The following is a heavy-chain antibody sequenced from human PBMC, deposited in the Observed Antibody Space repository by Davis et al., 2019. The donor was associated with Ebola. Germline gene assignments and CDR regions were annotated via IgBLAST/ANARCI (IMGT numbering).Heavy chain of an antibody. CDR1: EFTFSSYS. CDR2: ISAGGTAP. V-gene: IGHV3-23*01. CDR3: AKSFLITGSHMSEFRGVDY. J-gene: IGHJ4*02. D-gene: IGHD2-8*02. Sequence: GESLKISCAASEFTFSSYSMTWVRQAPGKGLEWVSSISAGGTAPYYADSVKGRFTISRDNSKNTLSLQMDSLRADDTAVYYCAKSFLITGSHMSEFRGVDYWGQGTVVTVSS.